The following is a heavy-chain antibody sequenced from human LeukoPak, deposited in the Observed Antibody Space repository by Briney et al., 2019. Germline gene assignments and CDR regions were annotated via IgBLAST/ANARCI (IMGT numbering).Heavy chain of an antibody. CDR2: ISYDGSNK. CDR3: ARVNIRDLYYFDY. V-gene: IGHV3-30*04. Sequence: GGSLRLSCAASGFTFSSYAMHWVRQAPGKGLEWVAVISYDGSNKYYADSVKGRFTISRDNSKNTLYLQMNSLRAEDTAVYYCARVNIRDLYYFDYWGQGILVTVSS. CDR1: GFTFSSYA. D-gene: IGHD2/OR15-2a*01. J-gene: IGHJ4*02.